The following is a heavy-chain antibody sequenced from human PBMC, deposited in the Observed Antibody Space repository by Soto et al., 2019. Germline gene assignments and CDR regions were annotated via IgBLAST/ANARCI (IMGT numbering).Heavy chain of an antibody. CDR1: GYTFTSYY. V-gene: IGHV1-46*01. J-gene: IGHJ6*02. CDR2: INPSGGST. Sequence: ASVKFSCKSSGYTFTSYYMHWVRQAPGQGLEWMGIINPSGGSTSYAQKFQGRVTMTRDTSTSTVYMELSSLRSEDTAVYYCARGGTIFGVVSYYGRDVWGQGNTVTGSS. CDR3: ARGGTIFGVVSYYGRDV. D-gene: IGHD3-3*01.